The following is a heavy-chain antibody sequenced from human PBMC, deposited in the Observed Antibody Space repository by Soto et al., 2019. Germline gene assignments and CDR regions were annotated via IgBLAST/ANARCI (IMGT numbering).Heavy chain of an antibody. V-gene: IGHV6-1*01. CDR1: GDSGSSNSAA. D-gene: IGHD6-13*01. CDR2: TYYRSKWYN. Sequence: SQTLSLTCAISGDSGSSNSAAWNWIRQSPSRGLEWLGRTYYRSKWYNDYAVSVKSRITINPDTSKNQFSLQLNSVTPEDTAVYYCAQAAGYISTWFFDYWGQGALVTVSS. J-gene: IGHJ4*02. CDR3: AQAAGYISTWFFDY.